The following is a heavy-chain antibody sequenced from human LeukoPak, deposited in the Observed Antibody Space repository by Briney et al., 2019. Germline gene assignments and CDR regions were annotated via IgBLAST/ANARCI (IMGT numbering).Heavy chain of an antibody. D-gene: IGHD3-3*01. Sequence: SETLSLTCTVSDYSISSGYYWGWIRQPPGKGLEWIGSMYHSGNTYYNPSLKSRITISVDTSKNQFSLKLSSVTAADTAVYYCAREAWGYYDFWSGYLGNDYWGQGTLVTVSS. CDR1: DYSISSGYY. V-gene: IGHV4-38-2*02. J-gene: IGHJ4*02. CDR2: MYHSGNT. CDR3: AREAWGYYDFWSGYLGNDY.